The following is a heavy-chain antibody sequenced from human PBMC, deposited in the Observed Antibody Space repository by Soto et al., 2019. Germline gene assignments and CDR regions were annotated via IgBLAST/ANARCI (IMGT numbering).Heavy chain of an antibody. CDR1: VDSVTSTSYY. J-gene: IGHJ4*02. V-gene: IGHV4-61*01. Sequence: SAPLSLTCTCSVDSVTSTSYYWSWVRQSPGKGLEWIGYSYYNWDTNYNPSLKSRVTISADMSKNQFSLKLNSVTAADTSVYYCAGMLVPASRLSGLDSWGQGTRVTVSS. D-gene: IGHD2-21*02. CDR3: AGMLVPASRLSGLDS. CDR2: SYYNWDT.